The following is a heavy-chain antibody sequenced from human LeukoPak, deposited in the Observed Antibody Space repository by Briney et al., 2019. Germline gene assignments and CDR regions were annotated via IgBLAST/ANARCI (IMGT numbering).Heavy chain of an antibody. V-gene: IGHV4-59*08. CDR3: ARRLGSSRHYYGMDV. CDR2: IYYSGST. D-gene: IGHD6-13*01. CDR1: GGSISSYY. J-gene: IGHJ6*02. Sequence: PSETLSLTCTVSGGSISSYYWSWIRQPPGKGLEWIGYIYYSGSTNYNPSLKSRVTISVDTSKNQFSLKLSSMTAADTAVYYCARRLGSSRHYYGMDVWGQGTTVTVSS.